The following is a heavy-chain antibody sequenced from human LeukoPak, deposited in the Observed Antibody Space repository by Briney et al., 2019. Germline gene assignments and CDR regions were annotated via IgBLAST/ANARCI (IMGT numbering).Heavy chain of an antibody. V-gene: IGHV4-4*07. CDR2: INTSGST. Sequence: SETLSLTCIVSGGSISSYYWSWIRQPAGKGLEWIGRINTSGSTNYNPSLKSRVTMSVDTSKNQFSLKLSSVTAADTAVYYCARNYDSSGYCLFGYWGQGTLVTVSS. CDR1: GGSISSYY. D-gene: IGHD3-22*01. J-gene: IGHJ4*02. CDR3: ARNYDSSGYCLFGY.